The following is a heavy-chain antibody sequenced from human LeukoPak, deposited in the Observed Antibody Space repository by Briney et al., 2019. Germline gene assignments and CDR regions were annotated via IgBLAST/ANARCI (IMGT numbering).Heavy chain of an antibody. V-gene: IGHV3-23*01. D-gene: IGHD5-18*01. J-gene: IGHJ4*02. CDR1: GFTFSSCV. Sequence: PGGSLRLSCATSGFTFSSCVMAWVRQAPGKGLEWVSSISGSGGSAYYVDSVKGRFTISRDNSMNTLYLQMNSLRADDTAVYYCVKRNCPTTYCYGFGYWGQGTPVTVSS. CDR2: ISGSGGSA. CDR3: VKRNCPTTYCYGFGY.